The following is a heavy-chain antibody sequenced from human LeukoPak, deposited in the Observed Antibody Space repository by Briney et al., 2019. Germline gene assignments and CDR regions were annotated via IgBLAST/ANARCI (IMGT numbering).Heavy chain of an antibody. D-gene: IGHD3-10*01. CDR2: ISGSSTRT. V-gene: IGHV3-23*01. CDR1: GFTFSSYA. Sequence: GGSLRLSCADSGFTFSSYAMSWVRQAPGKGLEWVSSISGSSTRTYYADSVKGRFTVSRDNPKNSLYLQMNSLRAEDTAVYYCARSYGSGSYFDYWGQGTLVTVSS. J-gene: IGHJ4*02. CDR3: ARSYGSGSYFDY.